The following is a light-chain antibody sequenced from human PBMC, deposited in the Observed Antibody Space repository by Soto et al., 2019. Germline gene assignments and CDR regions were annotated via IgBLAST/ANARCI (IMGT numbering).Light chain of an antibody. CDR2: DVF. CDR1: QSITYW. V-gene: IGKV1-5*01. Sequence: DIQMTQSPSSLSASVGDRVTITCRASQSITYWLAWYQQKPGRAPKLLIYDVFNLQIGVPSRFSGSGSGTEFTLTISSLQPDDSATYHCQQYHSFSFTFGQGTKLEIK. J-gene: IGKJ2*01. CDR3: QQYHSFSFT.